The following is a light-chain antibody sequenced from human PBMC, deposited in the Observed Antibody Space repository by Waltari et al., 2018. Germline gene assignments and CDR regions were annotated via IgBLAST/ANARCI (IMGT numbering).Light chain of an antibody. CDR2: EDT. V-gene: IGLV2-23*01. CDR3: CSYTLTNTWL. Sequence: QSALTQSASVSGSPGQPITISCTGTSSDSGRYSLVPWYRQHPGEAPRVIIFEDTKRPSGVSNRFSGSKSGNTASLTISGLQAEDEADYYCCSYTLTNTWLFGGGTKLTVL. CDR1: SSDSGRYSL. J-gene: IGLJ3*02.